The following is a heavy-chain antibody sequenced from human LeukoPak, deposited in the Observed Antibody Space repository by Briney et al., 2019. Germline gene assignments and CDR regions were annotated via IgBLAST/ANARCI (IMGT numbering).Heavy chain of an antibody. Sequence: GGSLRLSCTASGFTFSSYAMSWVRQAPGKGLEWVSAISGSGGSTYYADSVKGRFTISRDTSKSTLYLQMSSLRAEDTAVYYCAKSFGGDYYFYGMDVWGQGTTVTVSS. J-gene: IGHJ6*02. V-gene: IGHV3-23*01. CDR2: ISGSGGST. D-gene: IGHD3-10*01. CDR3: AKSFGGDYYFYGMDV. CDR1: GFTFSSYA.